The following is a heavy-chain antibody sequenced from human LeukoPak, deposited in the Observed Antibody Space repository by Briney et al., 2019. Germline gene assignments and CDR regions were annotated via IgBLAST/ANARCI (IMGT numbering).Heavy chain of an antibody. D-gene: IGHD3-9*01. V-gene: IGHV3-23*01. CDR3: AKDRGGLRYFDWLLLNWFDP. CDR2: ISGSGGST. Sequence: PGGSLRLSCAASGFTFSSYAMSWVRQAPGKGLEWVSAISGSGGSTYYADSVKGRFTIPRDNSKNTLYLQMNSLRAEDTAVYYCAKDRGGLRYFDWLLLNWFDPWGQGTLVTVSS. J-gene: IGHJ5*02. CDR1: GFTFSSYA.